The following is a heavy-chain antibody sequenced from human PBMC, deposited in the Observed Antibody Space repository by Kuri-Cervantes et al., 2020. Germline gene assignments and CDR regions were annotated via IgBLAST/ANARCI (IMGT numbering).Heavy chain of an antibody. D-gene: IGHD2-15*01. CDR2: ISSSSNYI. J-gene: IGHJ4*02. CDR1: GFTFSSYS. CDR3: ARAAVVAAPGDY. Sequence: GGSLRLSCAASGFTFSSYSMNWVPQAPGKGWEWVSSISSSSNYIYYVDPVKGRFTISRDNAKNSLYLKMNSMRAEDTAVYYCARAAVVAAPGDYWGQGTLVTVSS. V-gene: IGHV3-21*01.